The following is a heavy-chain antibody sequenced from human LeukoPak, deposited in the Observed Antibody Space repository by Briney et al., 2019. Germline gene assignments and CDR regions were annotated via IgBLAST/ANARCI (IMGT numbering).Heavy chain of an antibody. CDR3: ARDLRGDAFDI. CDR1: GYTFTSYT. D-gene: IGHD5/OR15-5a*01. V-gene: IGHV7-4-1*02. J-gene: IGHJ3*02. CDR2: INTNTGNP. Sequence: GASVKVSCKASGYTFTSYTMNWVRQAPGQGLELMGWINTNTGNPTYAQGFTGRFVFSLDTSVSTAYLQISSLKAEDTAVYYCARDLRGDAFDIWGQGTMVTVSS.